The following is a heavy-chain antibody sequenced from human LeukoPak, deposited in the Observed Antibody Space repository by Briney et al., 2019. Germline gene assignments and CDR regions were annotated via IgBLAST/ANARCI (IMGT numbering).Heavy chain of an antibody. CDR2: ISYDGSNK. V-gene: IGHV3-30-3*01. CDR1: GFTFTTYA. D-gene: IGHD5-24*01. J-gene: IGHJ6*02. CDR3: ARDRSGLATTFYYYYYGVDV. Sequence: GGSLRLSCAASGFTFTTYAMSWVRQAPGKGLEWVAVISYDGSNKYYADSVKGRFTISRDNSKNTLYLQMNSLRAEDTAVYYCARDRSGLATTFYYYYYGVDVWGQGTTVTVSS.